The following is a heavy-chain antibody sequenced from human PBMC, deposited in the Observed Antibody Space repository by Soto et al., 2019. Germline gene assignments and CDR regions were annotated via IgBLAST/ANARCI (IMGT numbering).Heavy chain of an antibody. CDR3: AHSRGYSYAYDAFDI. D-gene: IGHD5-18*01. V-gene: IGHV2-5*02. Sequence: QITLKESGPPLVKPTQTLTLTCSFSGFSLSTSGVGVGWVRQPPGKALEWLALIYWDDDKRYNPSLKSRFAITNDTSKNQVVLTMTDMDPVDTATYYCAHSRGYSYAYDAFDIWGQGTMVTVSS. CDR1: GFSLSTSGVG. J-gene: IGHJ3*02. CDR2: IYWDDDK.